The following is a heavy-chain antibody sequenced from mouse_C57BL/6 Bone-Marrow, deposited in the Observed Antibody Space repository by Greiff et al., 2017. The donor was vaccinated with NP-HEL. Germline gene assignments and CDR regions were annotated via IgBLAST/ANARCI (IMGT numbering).Heavy chain of an antibody. J-gene: IGHJ1*03. D-gene: IGHD1-1*01. CDR1: GYSFTGYY. CDR2: IYPYNGVS. V-gene: IGHV1-31*01. Sequence: VQLKESGPELVKPGASVKISCKASGYSFTGYYMHWVKQSHGNILDWIGYIYPYNGVSSYNQKFKGKATLTVDKSSSTAYMELRSLTSEDSAVYYCARSPYYYGSSKGYFDVWGTGTTVTVSS. CDR3: ARSPYYYGSSKGYFDV.